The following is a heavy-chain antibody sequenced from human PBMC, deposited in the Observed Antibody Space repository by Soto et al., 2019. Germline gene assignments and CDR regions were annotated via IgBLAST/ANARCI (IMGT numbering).Heavy chain of an antibody. CDR3: ARITIFGVVNNYYGMDV. CDR1: GFSLSTSGMC. D-gene: IGHD3-3*01. Sequence: SGPTLVNPTQTLTLTCTFSGFSLSTSGMCVSWIRQPPGKALEWLARTDWDDDKYYSTSLKTRLTISKDTSKNQVVLTMTNMDPVDTATYYCARITIFGVVNNYYGMDVWGQGTTVTVSS. CDR2: TDWDDDK. J-gene: IGHJ6*02. V-gene: IGHV2-70*11.